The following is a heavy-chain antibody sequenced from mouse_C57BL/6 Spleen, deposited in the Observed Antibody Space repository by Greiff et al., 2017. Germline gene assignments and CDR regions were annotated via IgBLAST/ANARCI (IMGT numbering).Heavy chain of an antibody. D-gene: IGHD2-14*01. V-gene: IGHV1-50*01. CDR2: IDPSDSYT. CDR3: ARRRDWYVGYYFDY. J-gene: IGHJ2*01. CDR1: GYTFTSYW. Sequence: QVQLKQPGAELVKPGASVKLSCKASGYTFTSYWMQWVKQRPGQGLEWIGEIDPSDSYTNYNQKFKGKATLSVDTSSSTAYMQLSSLTSEDSAVYYCARRRDWYVGYYFDYWGQGTTLTVSS.